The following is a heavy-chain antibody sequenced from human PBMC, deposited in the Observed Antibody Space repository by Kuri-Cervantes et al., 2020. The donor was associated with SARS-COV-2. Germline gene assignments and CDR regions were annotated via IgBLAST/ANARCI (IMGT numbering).Heavy chain of an antibody. D-gene: IGHD3-9*01. V-gene: IGHV3-74*01. CDR1: GFTFSSYA. CDR2: INSDGSST. J-gene: IGHJ3*02. CDR3: AGYYDILTGHHDAFDI. Sequence: GGSLRLSCAASGFTFSSYAMSWVRQAPGKGLEWVSRINSDGSSTSYADSVKGRFTISRDNAKNTLYLQMNSLRAEDTAVYYCAGYYDILTGHHDAFDIWGQGTMVTVSS.